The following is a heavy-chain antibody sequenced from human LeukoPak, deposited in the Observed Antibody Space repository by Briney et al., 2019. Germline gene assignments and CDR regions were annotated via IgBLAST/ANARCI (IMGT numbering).Heavy chain of an antibody. Sequence: SETLSLTCTVSGGSISSYYWGWIRQPPWKGLEWIGSIYYSGSTYYNPSLKSRVTISVDTSKNQFSLKLSSVTAADTAVYYCARLLGAAFDYWGQGTLVTVSS. V-gene: IGHV4-39*01. D-gene: IGHD3-16*01. CDR1: GGSISSYY. J-gene: IGHJ4*02. CDR2: IYYSGST. CDR3: ARLLGAAFDY.